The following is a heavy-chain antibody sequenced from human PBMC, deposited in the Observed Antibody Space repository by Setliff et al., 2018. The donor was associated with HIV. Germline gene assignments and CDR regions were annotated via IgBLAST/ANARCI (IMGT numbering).Heavy chain of an antibody. CDR3: ARHEGYNDFLTGYFRYKWYDP. CDR2: IYYSGST. Sequence: SETLSLTCTVSGGSISNYYWSWIRQPPGKGLECIGYIYYSGSTNYNPSLRSRVTISVDTSKNQLSLRLSSVTAADTAVYYCARHEGYNDFLTGYFRYKWYDPWGQGTLVTVSS. J-gene: IGHJ5*02. D-gene: IGHD3-9*01. CDR1: GGSISNYY. V-gene: IGHV4-59*08.